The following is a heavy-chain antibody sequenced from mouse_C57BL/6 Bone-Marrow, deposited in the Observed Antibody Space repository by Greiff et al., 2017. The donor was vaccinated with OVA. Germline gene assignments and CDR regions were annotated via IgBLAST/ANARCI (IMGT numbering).Heavy chain of an antibody. Sequence: EVMLVESGPSLVRPSQTLSLTCTVTGFSINSDCYWIWIRQFPGNKLEYIGYTFYSGITYYNPSLESRTYITRDTSKNQFSLKLSSVTTEDTATYYCARDGRLLGYFDVWGTGTTVTVSS. D-gene: IGHD2-3*01. CDR1: GFSINSDCY. J-gene: IGHJ1*03. CDR2: TFYSGIT. CDR3: ARDGRLLGYFDV. V-gene: IGHV3-3*01.